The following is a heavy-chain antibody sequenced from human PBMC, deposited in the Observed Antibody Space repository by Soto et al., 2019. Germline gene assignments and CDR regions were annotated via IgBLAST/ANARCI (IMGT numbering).Heavy chain of an antibody. CDR1: GFTFSSYG. V-gene: IGHV3-30*18. D-gene: IGHD1-26*01. CDR3: AKDSYSGSYTEDLGSFDD. Sequence: GGSLRLSCAASGFTFSSYGMHWVRQAPGKGLEWVAVISYDGSNKYYADSVKGRFTISRDNSKNTLYLQMNSLRAEDTAVYYCAKDSYSGSYTEDLGSFDDWGQGSLVTVSS. J-gene: IGHJ4*02. CDR2: ISYDGSNK.